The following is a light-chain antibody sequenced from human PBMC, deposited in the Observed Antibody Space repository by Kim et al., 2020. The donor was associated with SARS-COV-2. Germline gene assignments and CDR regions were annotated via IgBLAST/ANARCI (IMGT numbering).Light chain of an antibody. Sequence: QSVLTQPPSVSGAPGQTVTVSCIGSSSNIGAGYDVHWYQHLPTTAPKLLIYSNGNRPSGVPDRFSGSKSGTSASLAITGLQAEDEADYYCQSYDSSLSGYVFGSGTKVTV. J-gene: IGLJ1*01. CDR3: QSYDSSLSGYV. CDR1: SSNIGAGYD. CDR2: SNG. V-gene: IGLV1-40*01.